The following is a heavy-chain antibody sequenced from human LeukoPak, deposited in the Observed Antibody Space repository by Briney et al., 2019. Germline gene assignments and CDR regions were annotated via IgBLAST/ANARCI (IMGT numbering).Heavy chain of an antibody. J-gene: IGHJ4*02. CDR2: ISYTGST. CDR1: GGSISSSSSY. D-gene: IGHD6-13*01. V-gene: IGHV4-39*01. CDR3: ARVLAAAAHFDY. Sequence: SETLSLTCTVSGGSISSSSSYWGWIRQPPGKGLEWIGSISYTGSTYYNPSLKSRVTISVDTSKNQFSLKLNSVTAADTAVYYCARVLAAAAHFDYWGQGTLVTASS.